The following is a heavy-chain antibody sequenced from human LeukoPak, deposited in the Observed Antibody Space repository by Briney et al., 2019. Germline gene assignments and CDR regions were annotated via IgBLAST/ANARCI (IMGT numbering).Heavy chain of an antibody. V-gene: IGHV4-34*01. CDR2: INHSGST. CDR1: GGSFSGYY. Sequence: PSETLSLTCAVYGGSFSGYYWSWIRQPPGKGLEWIGEINHSGSTNYNPSLKSRVTISVDTSKNQFSLKLSSVTAADTAVYYCARVFLQGYSYGPLNYWGQGTLVTVSS. J-gene: IGHJ4*02. D-gene: IGHD5-18*01. CDR3: ARVFLQGYSYGPLNY.